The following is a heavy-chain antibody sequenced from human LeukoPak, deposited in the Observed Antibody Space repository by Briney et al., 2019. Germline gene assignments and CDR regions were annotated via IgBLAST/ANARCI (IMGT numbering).Heavy chain of an antibody. D-gene: IGHD3-22*01. V-gene: IGHV1-2*02. J-gene: IGHJ4*02. Sequence: GASVKVSCKASGYTFTGYYMHWVRQAPGQGLEWMGWINPNSGGTNYAQKFQGRVTMTRDTSISTAYMELSRLRSDDTAVYYCARVRDYYDSRGYYIDYWGQGTLVTVSS. CDR3: ARVRDYYDSRGYYIDY. CDR2: INPNSGGT. CDR1: GYTFTGYY.